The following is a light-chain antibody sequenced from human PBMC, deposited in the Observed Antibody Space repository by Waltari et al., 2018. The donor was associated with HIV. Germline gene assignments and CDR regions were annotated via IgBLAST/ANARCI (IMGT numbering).Light chain of an antibody. CDR3: ATWDISLSAVV. J-gene: IGLJ2*01. V-gene: IGLV10-54*04. CDR2: RDN. CDR1: SNTVRNQG. Sequence: QAGLTQPPSVSKGRRQTATLPCTGNSNTVRNQGVAWLQHHQGHPPKLLSYRDNKRPSGISERFSASRSGNTASLTITGVQPEDEADYFCATWDISLSAVVFGGGTTLTVL.